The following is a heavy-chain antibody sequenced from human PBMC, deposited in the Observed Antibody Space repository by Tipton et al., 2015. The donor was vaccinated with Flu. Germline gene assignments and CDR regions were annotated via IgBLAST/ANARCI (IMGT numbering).Heavy chain of an antibody. CDR2: FYETGKS. Sequence: GLVKPSQTLSLTCRVSGASISTGGYYWSWIRQRPGKGLECLGYFYETGKSYYNPSLESRLIISGDTSRNQVSLRLNSVNAADTAVYYCARVRVRGASDLWGQGTPVTVSS. CDR1: GASISTGGYY. J-gene: IGHJ5*02. D-gene: IGHD3-10*01. CDR3: ARVRVRGASDL. V-gene: IGHV4-31*03.